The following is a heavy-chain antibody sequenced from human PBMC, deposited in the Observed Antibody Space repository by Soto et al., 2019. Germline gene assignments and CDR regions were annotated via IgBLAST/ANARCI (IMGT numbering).Heavy chain of an antibody. Sequence: QVQLQESGPGLVKPSETLSLTCTVSGGSITSYYWSWIRQPPGKGLEWIGYLYYSGSTNYNPSLKSRVTISVDTSKNLFYLELTSVTAADTAVYYCARGGAAGWYADFWGQGTLVTVSS. CDR2: LYYSGST. CDR3: ARGGAAGWYADF. D-gene: IGHD6-19*01. V-gene: IGHV4-59*01. CDR1: GGSITSYY. J-gene: IGHJ4*02.